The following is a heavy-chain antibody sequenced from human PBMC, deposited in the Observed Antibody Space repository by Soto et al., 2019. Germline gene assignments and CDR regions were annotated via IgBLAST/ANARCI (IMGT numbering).Heavy chain of an antibody. J-gene: IGHJ3*02. Sequence: SETLSRTCTVSGGSISSYYWSWIRQPPGKGLEWIGYIYYSWSTNFNPSLKSRVTISVDTSKTQFSLKLSSVTAADTAVYYCASDGYYYGSSGLGTFDIWGQGTMVPVS. D-gene: IGHD3-22*01. CDR2: IYYSWST. CDR1: GGSISSYY. CDR3: ASDGYYYGSSGLGTFDI. V-gene: IGHV4-59*01.